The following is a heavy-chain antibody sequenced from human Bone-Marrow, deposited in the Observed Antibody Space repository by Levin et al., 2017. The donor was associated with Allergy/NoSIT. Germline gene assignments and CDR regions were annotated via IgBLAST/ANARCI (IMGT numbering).Heavy chain of an antibody. CDR1: GFTFSSYA. V-gene: IGHV3-30-3*01. Sequence: GGSLRLSCAASGFTFSSYAMHWVRQAPGKGLEWVAVISYDGSNKYYADSVKGRFTISRDNSKNTLYLQMNSLRAEDTAVYYCARERGPHVLRYFDWLLSLDYWGQGTLVTVSS. CDR2: ISYDGSNK. D-gene: IGHD3-9*01. CDR3: ARERGPHVLRYFDWLLSLDY. J-gene: IGHJ4*02.